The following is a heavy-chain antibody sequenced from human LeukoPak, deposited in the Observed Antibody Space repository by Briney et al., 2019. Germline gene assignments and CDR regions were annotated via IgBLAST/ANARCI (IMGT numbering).Heavy chain of an antibody. V-gene: IGHV1-69*01. D-gene: IGHD2-2*01. J-gene: IGHJ5*02. CDR2: IIPIFGTA. CDR3: ARDPRYCSSTSCYDNWFDP. Sequence: SVKVSCKASGGTFSSYAISWVRQAPGQGPEWMGGIIPIFGTANYAQKFQGRVTITADESTSTAYMELSSLRSEDTAVYYCARDPRYCSSTSCYDNWFDPWGQGTLVTVSS. CDR1: GGTFSSYA.